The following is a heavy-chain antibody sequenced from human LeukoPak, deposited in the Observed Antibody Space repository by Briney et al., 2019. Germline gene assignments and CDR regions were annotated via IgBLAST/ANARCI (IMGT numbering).Heavy chain of an antibody. D-gene: IGHD5-24*01. CDR1: GFTFSSYG. CDR3: AREGMATILGDY. CDR2: TWYDGSNK. J-gene: IGHJ4*02. V-gene: IGHV3-33*01. Sequence: GGSLRLSCAASGFTFSSYGMHWVRQAPGKGLEWVAVTWYDGSNKYYADSVKGRFTISRDNSKNTLYLQMNSLRAEDTAVYYCAREGMATILGDYWGQGTLVTVSS.